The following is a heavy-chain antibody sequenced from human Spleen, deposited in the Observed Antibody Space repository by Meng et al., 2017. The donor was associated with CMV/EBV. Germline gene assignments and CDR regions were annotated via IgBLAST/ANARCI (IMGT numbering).Heavy chain of an antibody. J-gene: IGHJ6*02. Sequence: SETLSLTCTVSGGSVSSVSHYWSWIRQPPGKGLEWIGYIYYGGSTNYNPSFKSRVAISEDTSKNQFPLKLSSLTAADTAVYYCARMTAALSYGMDVWGQGTTVTVSS. D-gene: IGHD2-2*01. V-gene: IGHV4-61*01. CDR2: IYYGGST. CDR1: GGSVSSVSHY. CDR3: ARMTAALSYGMDV.